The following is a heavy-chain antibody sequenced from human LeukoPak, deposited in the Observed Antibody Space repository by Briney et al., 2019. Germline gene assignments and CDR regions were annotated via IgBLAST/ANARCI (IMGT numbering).Heavy chain of an antibody. Sequence: GGTLRLSCAATGFTFSTYGMSWVRQAPGKGLEWVSAISSSGGNTYYADSLKGRFTISRDNSKNTLYLQMNSLRAEDTAVYHCAKAGRAGGGITMIRGVRSDYMDVWGKGTTVTISS. CDR3: AKAGRAGGGITMIRGVRSDYMDV. V-gene: IGHV3-23*01. CDR2: ISSSGGNT. J-gene: IGHJ6*03. CDR1: GFTFSTYG. D-gene: IGHD3-10*01.